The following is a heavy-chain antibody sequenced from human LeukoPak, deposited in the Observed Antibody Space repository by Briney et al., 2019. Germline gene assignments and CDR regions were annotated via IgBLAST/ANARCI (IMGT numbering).Heavy chain of an antibody. D-gene: IGHD2-2*01. CDR2: INPNSGGT. Sequence: ASVKVSCKASGYTFTGYYMHWVRQAPGQGLEWMGWINPNSGGTNYAQKFQGRVTMTRHTSISTAYMELSRLRSDDTAVYYCARVGVVPAKRTPLDYWGQGTLVTVSS. CDR3: ARVGVVPAKRTPLDY. V-gene: IGHV1-2*02. CDR1: GYTFTGYY. J-gene: IGHJ4*02.